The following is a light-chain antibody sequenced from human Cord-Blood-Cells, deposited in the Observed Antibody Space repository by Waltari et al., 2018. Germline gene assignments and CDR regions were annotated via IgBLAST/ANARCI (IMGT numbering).Light chain of an antibody. Sequence: QSALTQPASVSGSPGQSITISCTGTSSDVGGYNYVSWYQQHPGKAPKRMIYDVSTRPSGVSNRFSDSRSGNTASLTISGLQAEDEADYYCSSYTSSSTLVFGGGTKLTVL. J-gene: IGLJ2*01. CDR1: SSDVGGYNY. CDR3: SSYTSSSTLV. V-gene: IGLV2-14*01. CDR2: DVS.